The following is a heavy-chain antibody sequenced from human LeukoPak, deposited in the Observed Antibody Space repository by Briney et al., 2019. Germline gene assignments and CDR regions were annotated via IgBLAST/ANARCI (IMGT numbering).Heavy chain of an antibody. Sequence: PSETLSLTCTVSGDSISSYYWNWLRQPPGKRLEWLGHVHYSGGTNYNPSLKSRVTISVDTASNQFSLKLISVTAADTAVYYCARRVQMSSASATSNTWLDPWGQGTLVTVSS. CDR2: VHYSGGT. CDR3: ARRVQMSSASATSNTWLDP. D-gene: IGHD3-10*01. V-gene: IGHV4-59*01. J-gene: IGHJ5*02. CDR1: GDSISSYY.